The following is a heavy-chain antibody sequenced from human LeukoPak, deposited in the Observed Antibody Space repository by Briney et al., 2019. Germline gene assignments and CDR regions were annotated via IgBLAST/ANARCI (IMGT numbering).Heavy chain of an antibody. Sequence: PGGSLRLSCAASGFTFSSYAMSWVRQAPGKELEWVSAISGSGSSTYYADSVKGRFTISRDNSKNTLYLQMNSLRAEDTAVYYCAKDKGWGYSAYDCYGMDVWGQGTTVTVSS. V-gene: IGHV3-23*01. J-gene: IGHJ6*02. D-gene: IGHD1-26*01. CDR2: ISGSGSST. CDR3: AKDKGWGYSAYDCYGMDV. CDR1: GFTFSSYA.